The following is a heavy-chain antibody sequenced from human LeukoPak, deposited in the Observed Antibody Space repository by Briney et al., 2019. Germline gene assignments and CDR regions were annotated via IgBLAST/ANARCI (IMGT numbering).Heavy chain of an antibody. J-gene: IGHJ4*02. CDR2: IYHSGST. CDR3: ARQSRYVGATTSVY. Sequence: SETLSLTCAVSGYSISSGYYWGWIRQPPGKGLEWIGSIYHSGSTYYNPSLKSRVTMSVDTSKNQFSLKLSSVTAADTAVYYCARQSRYVGATTSVYWGQGTLVTVSS. V-gene: IGHV4-38-2*01. CDR1: GYSISSGYY. D-gene: IGHD1-26*01.